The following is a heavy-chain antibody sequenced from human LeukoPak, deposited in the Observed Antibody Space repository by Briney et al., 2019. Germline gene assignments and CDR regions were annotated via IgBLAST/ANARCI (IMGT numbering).Heavy chain of an antibody. D-gene: IGHD1-26*01. CDR3: ARYSGSHYGDFDY. V-gene: IGHV1-18*04. J-gene: IGHJ4*02. CDR1: GYTFTSCG. Sequence: ASVKVVCKASGYTFTSCGISWVRQAPGQVLEWMRWINAYKGNTNYAQMRQGRGTMTADTSTSTAYMKLKSMRSDDTAVYYCARYSGSHYGDFDYWGKGPLVPVSS. CDR2: INAYKGNT.